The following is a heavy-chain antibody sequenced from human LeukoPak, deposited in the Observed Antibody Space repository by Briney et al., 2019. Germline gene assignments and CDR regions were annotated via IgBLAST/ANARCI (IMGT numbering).Heavy chain of an antibody. CDR3: ARYREHTTTSGHDALDI. J-gene: IGHJ3*02. CDR1: GFTFSSYA. CDR2: ISYDGSNK. V-gene: IGHV3-30*04. Sequence: GRSLRLSCAASGFTFSSYAMHWVRQAPGKGLEWVAVISYDGSNKYYADSVKGRFTISRDNARNTLYLQMNSLRAEDTAVYYCARYREHTTTSGHDALDIWGQGTMVTVSS. D-gene: IGHD1-1*01.